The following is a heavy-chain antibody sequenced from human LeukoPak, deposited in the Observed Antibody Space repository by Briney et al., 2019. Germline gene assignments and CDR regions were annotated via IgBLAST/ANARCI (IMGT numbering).Heavy chain of an antibody. CDR3: ATDGIPGATTTLDY. CDR2: FDPEDGET. Sequence: ASVKVSCKVSGITLNDLSIQWVRQAPGKGLEWMGGFDPEDGETVYAPKFQARVTMTQDTYEDTAYMELSSLRSEDTAVYYCATDGIPGATTTLDYWGQGTLVTVSS. V-gene: IGHV1-24*01. CDR1: GITLNDLS. D-gene: IGHD1-26*01. J-gene: IGHJ4*02.